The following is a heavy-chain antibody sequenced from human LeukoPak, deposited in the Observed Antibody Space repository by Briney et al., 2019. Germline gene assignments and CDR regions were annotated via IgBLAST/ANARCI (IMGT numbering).Heavy chain of an antibody. Sequence: SETLSLTCADYGGSFSGYYWSRIRQPPGKGLEWIGEINHSGSTNYNPSLKSRVTISVDTSKNQFSLKLNSVTAADTAVYYCAKSNGYGLVDIWGQGTMVSVSS. CDR1: GGSFSGYY. CDR3: AKSNGYGLVDI. V-gene: IGHV4-34*01. J-gene: IGHJ3*02. CDR2: INHSGST. D-gene: IGHD3-10*01.